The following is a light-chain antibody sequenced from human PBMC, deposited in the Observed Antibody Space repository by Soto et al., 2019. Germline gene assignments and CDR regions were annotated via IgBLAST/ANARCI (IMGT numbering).Light chain of an antibody. CDR2: EAT. CDR1: SGDVGTYDL. J-gene: IGLJ2*01. CDR3: SSYADSNSLV. Sequence: QSALTQPASVSGSPGQSITISCTGTSGDVGTYDLVSWYQHHPGAAPKLMIYEATRRPSGVPDRFSGSKSGNTASLTVSGLQAEDEADYYCSSYADSNSLVFGGGTKLTVL. V-gene: IGLV2-14*02.